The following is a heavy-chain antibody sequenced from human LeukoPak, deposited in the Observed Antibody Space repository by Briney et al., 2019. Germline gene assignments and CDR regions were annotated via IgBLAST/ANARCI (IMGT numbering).Heavy chain of an antibody. Sequence: SETLSLTCTVSGGSISNSRYYCGWIRQPPGKGLEWIGSIYYSGTTYHNPSLKRRLTISVDTTKNQFSVRLSSVTAADTAVYYCAGIYDTPRGFWGRGTLVTVSS. V-gene: IGHV4-39*01. CDR3: AGIYDTPRGF. D-gene: IGHD3-22*01. J-gene: IGHJ4*02. CDR1: GGSISNSRYY. CDR2: IYYSGTT.